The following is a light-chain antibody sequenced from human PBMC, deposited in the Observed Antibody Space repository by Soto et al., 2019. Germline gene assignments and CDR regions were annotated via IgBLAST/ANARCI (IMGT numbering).Light chain of an antibody. CDR1: QGVSSY. Sequence: EIVLTQSPGTLSLSPGERATLSCRASQGVSSYLAWYQQKPGQAPRLLIYDASNRATGIPARFSGSGSGTDFTLTISSLEPEDFAVYYCQQRSNWPSTFGGGTKVDIK. V-gene: IGKV3-11*01. CDR3: QQRSNWPST. J-gene: IGKJ4*01. CDR2: DAS.